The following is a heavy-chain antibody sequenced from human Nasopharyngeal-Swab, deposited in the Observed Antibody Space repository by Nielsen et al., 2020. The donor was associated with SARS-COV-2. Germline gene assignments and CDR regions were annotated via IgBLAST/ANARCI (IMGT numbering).Heavy chain of an antibody. CDR3: ARRPTTVTTWWFDP. V-gene: IGHV1-69*13. J-gene: IGHJ5*02. CDR2: IIPIFGTA. Sequence: SGKVSCKASGGTFSSYAISWVRQAPGQGLEWMGGIIPIFGTANYAQKFQGRVTITADESTSTAYMELSSLRSEDTAVYYCARRPTTVTTWWFDPWGQGTLVTVSS. D-gene: IGHD4-11*01. CDR1: GGTFSSYA.